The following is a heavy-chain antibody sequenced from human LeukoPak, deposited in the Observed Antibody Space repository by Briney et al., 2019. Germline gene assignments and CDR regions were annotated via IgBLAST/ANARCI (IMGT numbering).Heavy chain of an antibody. CDR1: GYTFTNYW. V-gene: IGHV5-51*07. CDR3: AGSIDVAGTPLPGYDY. CDR2: IFPGDSDI. Sequence: PGESLKISCKGSGYTFTNYWIAWVHQMPGKGLEWMGVIFPGDSDIKYSPAFQGQVTISADKSTSTSYLQWNTLKASDTAMYYCAGSIDVAGTPLPGYDYWGQGSLVTVSS. D-gene: IGHD6-19*01. J-gene: IGHJ4*02.